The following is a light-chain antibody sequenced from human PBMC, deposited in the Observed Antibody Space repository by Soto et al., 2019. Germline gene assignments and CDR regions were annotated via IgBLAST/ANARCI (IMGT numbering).Light chain of an antibody. CDR1: QDISNY. Sequence: DIQMTQSPSSLSASVGDRVTITCQASQDISNYLNWYQQKPGKAPKLLIYDASNLETGVPSRFIESRSGTDFNFTISNLQPEDIATYYCQQYDNLPSITFGQGTRLEIK. V-gene: IGKV1-33*01. CDR3: QQYDNLPSIT. CDR2: DAS. J-gene: IGKJ5*01.